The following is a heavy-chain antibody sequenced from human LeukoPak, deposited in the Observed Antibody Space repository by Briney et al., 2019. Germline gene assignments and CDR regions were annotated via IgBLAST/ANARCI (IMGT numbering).Heavy chain of an antibody. Sequence: GGSLRLSCAASRFTFSSYNMNWVRQAPGKGLEWISHISASSGTIYYADSVKGRFTISRDNAKDSLYLQMNSLRAEDTAVYYCSRESRPAALDYWGQGTLVTVSS. J-gene: IGHJ4*02. CDR1: RFTFSSYN. V-gene: IGHV3-48*04. D-gene: IGHD2-2*01. CDR3: SRESRPAALDY. CDR2: ISASSGTI.